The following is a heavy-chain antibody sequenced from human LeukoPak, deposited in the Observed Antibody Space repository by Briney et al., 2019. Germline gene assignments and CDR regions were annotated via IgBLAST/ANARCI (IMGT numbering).Heavy chain of an antibody. Sequence: ASVKVSCKASGYTFTSYDINWVRQATGQGLEWMGWMNPNSGGTNYAQKFQGRVTMTRDTSISTAYMELSRLRSDDTAVYYCARGNLGYCSSTSCYQRGFDPWGQGTLVTVSS. D-gene: IGHD2-2*01. J-gene: IGHJ5*02. CDR2: MNPNSGGT. CDR3: ARGNLGYCSSTSCYQRGFDP. V-gene: IGHV1-2*02. CDR1: GYTFTSYD.